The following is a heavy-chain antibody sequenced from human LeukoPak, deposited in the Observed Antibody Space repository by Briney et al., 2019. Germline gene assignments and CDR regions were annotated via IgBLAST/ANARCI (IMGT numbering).Heavy chain of an antibody. CDR2: IKPDGGDK. V-gene: IGHV3-7*01. J-gene: IGHJ4*02. Sequence: GGSLRLSCAASGFTFSTYWMAWVRQATGKGLEWVATIKPDGGDKYYVDSVKGRFTISRDNARNSLFLQMNSLRAEDTAVYYCARDRSTVAGIDYWGQGTLVTVSS. CDR1: GFTFSTYW. D-gene: IGHD6-19*01. CDR3: ARDRSTVAGIDY.